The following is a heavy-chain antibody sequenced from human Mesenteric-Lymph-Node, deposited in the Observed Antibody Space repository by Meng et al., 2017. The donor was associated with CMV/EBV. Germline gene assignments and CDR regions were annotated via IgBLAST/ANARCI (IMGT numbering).Heavy chain of an antibody. CDR2: INPNSGGT. D-gene: IGHD2-2*01. J-gene: IGHJ3*02. V-gene: IGHV1-2*02. Sequence: ASVKVSCKASGYTFTGYYLHWVRQAPGQGREWMGWINPNSGGTNYAQKFQGRVTMTRDTSISTAYMELSRLRSDDTAVYYCARVGPRYCSSTRCYARGAFDIWGQGTMVTVSS. CDR1: GYTFTGYY. CDR3: ARVGPRYCSSTRCYARGAFDI.